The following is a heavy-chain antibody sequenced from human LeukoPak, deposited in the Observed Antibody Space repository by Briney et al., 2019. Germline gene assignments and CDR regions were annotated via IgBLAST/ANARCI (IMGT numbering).Heavy chain of an antibody. J-gene: IGHJ1*01. CDR3: ARVFGSGQKYFQH. V-gene: IGHV4-31*03. CDR2: IYYSGST. D-gene: IGHD2-15*01. CDR1: GGSIGSGGYY. Sequence: SQTLSLTCTVSGGSIGSGGYYWSWIRQHPGKGLEWIGYIYYSGSTYYNPSLKSRVTISVDTSKNQFSLKLSSVTAADTAVYYCARVFGSGQKYFQHWGQGTLVTVSS.